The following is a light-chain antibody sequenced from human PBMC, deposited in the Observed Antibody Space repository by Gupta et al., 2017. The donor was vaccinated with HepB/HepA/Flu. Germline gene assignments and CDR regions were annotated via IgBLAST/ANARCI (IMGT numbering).Light chain of an antibody. Sequence: IQMTQSPSSLSASVGDRVTITCRASQGIRNDLGWYQQKPGKAPKRLIYAASTFQSGVPSRFSGCGFGTDFTLTIISLQPEDFGTYYCRRQTRYPNSFGQGTKLEIK. CDR3: RRQTRYPNS. CDR1: QGIRND. J-gene: IGKJ2*03. V-gene: IGKV1-17*01. CDR2: AAS.